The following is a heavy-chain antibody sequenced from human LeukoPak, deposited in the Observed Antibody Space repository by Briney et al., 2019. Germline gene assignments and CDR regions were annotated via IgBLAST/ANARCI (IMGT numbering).Heavy chain of an antibody. CDR3: ARNLGKLDY. J-gene: IGHJ4*02. V-gene: IGHV4-59*01. CDR1: GGSISSYY. Sequence: LETLSLTCTVSGGSISSYYWSWIRQPPGKGLEWIGYIYYSGSTNYNPSLKSRVTISVDTSKNQFSLKLSSVTAADTAVYYCARNLGKLDYWGQGTLVTVSS. CDR2: IYYSGST.